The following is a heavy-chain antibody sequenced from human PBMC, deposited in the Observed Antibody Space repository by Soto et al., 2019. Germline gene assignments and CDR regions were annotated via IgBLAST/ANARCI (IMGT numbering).Heavy chain of an antibody. Sequence: PGGSLRLSCAASGFTLSSYGMHWVRQAPGKGLEWVAVISYDGSNKYYADSVKGRLTISRDHPNNPLYLQMNSLRAEDTAVYYGAIVLFGYDRSRSFKDYSGQGTMVTVSS. D-gene: IGHD3-10*01. CDR3: AIVLFGYDRSRSFKDY. V-gene: IGHV3-30*03. J-gene: IGHJ4*02. CDR2: ISYDGSNK. CDR1: GFTLSSYG.